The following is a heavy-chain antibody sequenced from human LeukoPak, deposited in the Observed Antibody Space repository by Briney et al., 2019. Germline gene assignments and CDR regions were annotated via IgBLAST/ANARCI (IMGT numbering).Heavy chain of an antibody. CDR2: ISVYNGNT. D-gene: IGHD3-3*01. CDR1: GYTFTSYG. V-gene: IGHV1-18*01. Sequence: ASVKVSCKASGYTFTSYGISWVRQAPGQGLEWMGWISVYNGNTNYAQKLQGRVTMTTDTSTSTAYMELRSLRSDDTAVYYCARVQLRFLDWLFIRYFDYWGQGTLVTVSS. CDR3: ARVQLRFLDWLFIRYFDY. J-gene: IGHJ4*02.